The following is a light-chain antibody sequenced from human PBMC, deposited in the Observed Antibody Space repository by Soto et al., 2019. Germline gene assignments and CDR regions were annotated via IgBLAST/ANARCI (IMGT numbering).Light chain of an antibody. CDR2: GIS. CDR1: QAIRND. J-gene: IGKJ2*03. CDR3: LHDALFPYS. Sequence: AIQMTQSPSSLSASVGDTVTFTCRASQAIRNDLGWFQQRPGTPPKLLIYGISILQTGVPSRFSGSGSGTDFTLTISGLQPEDFATYYCLHDALFPYSFGQGTRLEI. V-gene: IGKV1-6*01.